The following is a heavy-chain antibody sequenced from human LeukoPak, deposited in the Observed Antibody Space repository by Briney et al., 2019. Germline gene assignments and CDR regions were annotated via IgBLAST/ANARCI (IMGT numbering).Heavy chain of an antibody. CDR3: AKESSTSCKEVCYFDY. V-gene: IGHV3-23*01. Sequence: GGSLRLSCAASGFTFSSYAMSWVRQAPGKGLEWVSAISGSGGSTYYADSVKGRFTISRDNSKNTLYLQMNSLRAEDTAVYYCAKESSTSCKEVCYFDYWGQGTLVTVSS. CDR2: ISGSGGST. D-gene: IGHD2-2*01. CDR1: GFTFSSYA. J-gene: IGHJ4*02.